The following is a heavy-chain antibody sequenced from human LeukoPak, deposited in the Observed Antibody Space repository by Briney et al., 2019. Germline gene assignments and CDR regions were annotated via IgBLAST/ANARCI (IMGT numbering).Heavy chain of an antibody. CDR3: ARLPDVSGWPFDY. J-gene: IGHJ4*02. CDR1: GGSISTYY. D-gene: IGHD6-19*01. CDR2: IYYSGST. V-gene: IGHV4-59*01. Sequence: SETLSLTCSVSGGSISTYYWSWIRQPPGKGLEWIGYIYYSGSTNYNPSLKSRVTMSVDASKNQFSLNLSSVTAADTAMYYCARLPDVSGWPFDYWGPGILVTVSS.